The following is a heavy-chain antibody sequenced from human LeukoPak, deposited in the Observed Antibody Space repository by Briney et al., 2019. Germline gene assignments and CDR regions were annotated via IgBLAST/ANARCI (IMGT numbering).Heavy chain of an antibody. CDR1: GFTFSTYS. J-gene: IGHJ4*02. CDR3: ARDKIVGATHFDY. CDR2: IKQDGGEI. D-gene: IGHD1-26*01. Sequence: GGSLRLSCVASGFTFSTYSMNWVRQAPGKGLEWVANIKQDGGEIYYVDSVKGRFTISRDNAKNSLYLQMNSLTAEDTAVYYCARDKIVGATHFDYWGQGTLVTVSS. V-gene: IGHV3-7*01.